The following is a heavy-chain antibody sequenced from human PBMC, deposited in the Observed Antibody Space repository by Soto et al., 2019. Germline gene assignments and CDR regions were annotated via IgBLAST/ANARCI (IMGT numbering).Heavy chain of an antibody. V-gene: IGHV1-69*01. D-gene: IGHD1-26*01. CDR2: IITIFGTA. CDR3: ARDGGRHSGGMDY. J-gene: IGHJ4*02. CDR1: GGTFSSYS. Sequence: QVQLVQSGAEVKKPGSSVKVSCKASGGTFSSYSINWVRQAPGQGLEWMGEIITIFGTANYAQKFQGRVTMTADESTSTAYMELSSLRAVDTAVYYCARDGGRHSGGMDYWGQGTVVTVSS.